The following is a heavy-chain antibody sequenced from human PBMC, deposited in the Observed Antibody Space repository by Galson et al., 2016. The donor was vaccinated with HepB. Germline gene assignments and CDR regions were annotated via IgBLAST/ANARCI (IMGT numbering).Heavy chain of an antibody. V-gene: IGHV3-23*01. J-gene: IGHJ4*02. CDR1: GFTFRIYH. D-gene: IGHD5-24*01. Sequence: SLRLSCAASGFTFRIYHMTWVRQAPGKGLEWVSAISSGGSTYYADSVKGQFSISRDNSKNILYLQMNSLRVEDTAVYYCARRDGDTQPCDYWGQGTLVTVSS. CDR2: ISSGGST. CDR3: ARRDGDTQPCDY.